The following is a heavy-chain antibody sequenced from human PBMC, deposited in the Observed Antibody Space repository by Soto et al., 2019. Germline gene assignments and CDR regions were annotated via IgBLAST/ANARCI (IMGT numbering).Heavy chain of an antibody. CDR1: SGSISSNNW. CDR2: IYHSGTT. J-gene: IGHJ4*02. D-gene: IGHD3-10*01. CDR3: ARVTRLYYFDY. V-gene: IGHV4-4*02. Sequence: QVQLQESGPGLVKPSGTLSLTCAVSSGSISSNNWWSWVRQPPGKGLEWIGQIYHSGTTDYSASLQSRVTISVDKSKNQFSLKLSSVTAADTAVYYCARVTRLYYFDYWGQGTLVTVSS.